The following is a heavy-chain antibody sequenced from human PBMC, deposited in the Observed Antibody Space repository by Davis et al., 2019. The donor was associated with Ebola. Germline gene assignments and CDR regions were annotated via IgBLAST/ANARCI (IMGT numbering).Heavy chain of an antibody. Sequence: PGGSLRLSCAASGFTFSGSAMHWVRQASGKGLEWVGRIRSKANSYATAYAASVKGRFTISRDDSKNTAYLQMNSLKTEDTAVYYCAREGGNDYQYYYCYYGMDVWGQGTTVTVSS. CDR3: AREGGNDYQYYYCYYGMDV. CDR1: GFTFSGSA. D-gene: IGHD4-11*01. J-gene: IGHJ6*02. CDR2: IRSKANSYAT. V-gene: IGHV3-73*01.